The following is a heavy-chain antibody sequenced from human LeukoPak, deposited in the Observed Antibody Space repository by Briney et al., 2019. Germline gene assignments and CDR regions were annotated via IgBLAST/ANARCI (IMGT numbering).Heavy chain of an antibody. J-gene: IGHJ6*02. V-gene: IGHV3-7*05. CDR1: GFTFSSYW. CDR2: IKQDGSEK. D-gene: IGHD6-13*01. CDR3: ARPSSRSSWYLGMDV. Sequence: GGSLRLSCAASGFTFSSYWMSWVRQAPGKGLEWGANIKQDGSEKYYVDSVKGRFTISRDNAKNSLYLQMNSLRAEDTAVYYCARPSSRSSWYLGMDVWGQGTTVTVSS.